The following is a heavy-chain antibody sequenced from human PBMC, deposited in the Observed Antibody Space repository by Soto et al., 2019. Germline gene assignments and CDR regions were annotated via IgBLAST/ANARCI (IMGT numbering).Heavy chain of an antibody. J-gene: IGHJ6*02. CDR2: INHSGTT. CDR1: GGSFSCYY. V-gene: IGHV4-34*01. CDR3: ARXTRGDYLVTFSLRGMDV. D-gene: IGHD4-17*01. Sequence: PSETLSLTCAVYGGSFSCYYWSWIRQPPGKGLEWMGEINHSGTTNYNPSLKSRVTISVDTSKNQFSLKLNSMTAADTAVFYGARXTRGDYLVTFSLRGMDVWGQGTTVTVSS.